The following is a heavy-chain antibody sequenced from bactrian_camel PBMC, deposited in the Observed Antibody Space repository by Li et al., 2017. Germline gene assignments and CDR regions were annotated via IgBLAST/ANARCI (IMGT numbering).Heavy chain of an antibody. CDR2: ILAGGDRT. D-gene: IGHD1*01. Sequence: VQLVESGGGLVQPGGSLRLSCAASGFTFSSYWMYWVRQAPGQGLEWVSDILAGGDRTYYADSVKGRFTISRDNAKNTLYLQMNSLKSEDTGLYYCAKSPAAVSPIPGSPGIIKDAEFDSWGQGTQVTVS. V-gene: IGHV3S1*01. CDR1: GFTFSSYW. J-gene: IGHJ6*01. CDR3: AKSPAAVSPIPGSPGIIKDAEFDS.